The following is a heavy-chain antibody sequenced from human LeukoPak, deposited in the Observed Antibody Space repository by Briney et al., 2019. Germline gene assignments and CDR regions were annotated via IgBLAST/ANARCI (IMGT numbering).Heavy chain of an antibody. J-gene: IGHJ3*02. D-gene: IGHD1-26*01. CDR1: GFTFSSYA. Sequence: PGGSLRLSCAASGFTFSSYAMHWVRQAPGKGLEWVAVISYGGSNKYYADSVKGRFTISRDNSKNTLYLQMNSLRAEDTAVYYCASVGATRAFDIWGQGTMVTVSS. CDR2: ISYGGSNK. V-gene: IGHV3-30-3*01. CDR3: ASVGATRAFDI.